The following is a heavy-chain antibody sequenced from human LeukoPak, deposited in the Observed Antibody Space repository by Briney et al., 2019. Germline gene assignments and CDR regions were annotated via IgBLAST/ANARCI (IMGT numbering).Heavy chain of an antibody. CDR3: ARGGTYYYGSGSYYNWFDP. D-gene: IGHD3-10*01. CDR1: GYTFTGYY. Sequence: GASVKVSCKASGYTFTGYYMHWVRQAPGQGLEWMGWINPNSGGTNYAQKFQGRVTMTRDTSISTAYMELSRVRSDDTAVYYCARGGTYYYGSGSYYNWFDPWGQGTLVTVSS. CDR2: INPNSGGT. V-gene: IGHV1-2*02. J-gene: IGHJ5*02.